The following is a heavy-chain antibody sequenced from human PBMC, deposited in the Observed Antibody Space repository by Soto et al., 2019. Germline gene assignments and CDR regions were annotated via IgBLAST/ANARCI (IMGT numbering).Heavy chain of an antibody. D-gene: IGHD2-8*01. J-gene: IGHJ6*02. CDR3: ARLSTGFCTTTTCQHYFGMGV. Sequence: PGESLKISCQASGYTFSAFWITWVRQMPGKGLEWMATIDPRDSYSNYSLSFQGHVTISADKSIGSAYLHWSTLEASDTAIYYCARLSTGFCTTTTCQHYFGMGVWGQGTTVTVSS. CDR1: GYTFSAFW. CDR2: IDPRDSYS. V-gene: IGHV5-10-1*01.